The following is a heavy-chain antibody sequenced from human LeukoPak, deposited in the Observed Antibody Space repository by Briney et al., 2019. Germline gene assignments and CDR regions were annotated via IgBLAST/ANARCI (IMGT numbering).Heavy chain of an antibody. D-gene: IGHD5-18*01. Sequence: GGSLRLSCAASGFTFGSYGMHWVRQAPGKGLEWVAVISYDGSNKYYADSVKGRFTISRDNSKNTLYLQMNSLRAEDTAVYYCAKDFRQLSSYFDYWGQGTLVTVYS. CDR2: ISYDGSNK. CDR1: GFTFGSYG. CDR3: AKDFRQLSSYFDY. V-gene: IGHV3-30*18. J-gene: IGHJ4*02.